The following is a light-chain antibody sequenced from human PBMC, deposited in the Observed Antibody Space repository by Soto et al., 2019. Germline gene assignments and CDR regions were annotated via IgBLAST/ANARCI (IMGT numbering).Light chain of an antibody. CDR3: LQDYNYPLT. V-gene: IGKV1-6*01. J-gene: IGKJ1*01. CDR1: QGIRNE. CDR2: AAS. Sequence: AIQMTQSPSSLSASVGDRVTITCRASQGIRNEFGWYQQKPGKAPKLLIYAASSLQSGVPSRFNGNGSCQDFTLTISNLQPEDFATYYCLQDYNYPLTFGQGTKVEIK.